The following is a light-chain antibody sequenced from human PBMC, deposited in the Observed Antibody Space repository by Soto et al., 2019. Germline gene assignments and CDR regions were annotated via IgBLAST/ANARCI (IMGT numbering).Light chain of an antibody. Sequence: QSVLTQPPSASGTPGQRVTISCSGSGSNLRGNTVNWYQHLPETAPKLLIYANTHRPSGVPDRFSGSKSGTSASLAISGLQSDDEADYYCAAWDDSLNGWVFGGGTKLTVL. J-gene: IGLJ3*02. CDR2: ANT. CDR1: GSNLRGNT. V-gene: IGLV1-44*01. CDR3: AAWDDSLNGWV.